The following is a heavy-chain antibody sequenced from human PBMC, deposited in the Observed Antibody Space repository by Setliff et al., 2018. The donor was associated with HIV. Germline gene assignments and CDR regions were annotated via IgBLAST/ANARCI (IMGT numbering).Heavy chain of an antibody. V-gene: IGHV4-61*10. CDR3: ARDFRYDTSGSLTGYGLDV. CDR2: IYASGRT. Sequence: SETLSLTCTVSGGSISSGTYYWSWIRQPAGKGLEWLGHIYASGRTNYSPSLMSRATISVDIYRKQLSLNLRSVTAADTAVYYCARDFRYDTSGSLTGYGLDVWGQGTTVTVSS. CDR1: GGSISSGTYY. J-gene: IGHJ6*02. D-gene: IGHD3-22*01.